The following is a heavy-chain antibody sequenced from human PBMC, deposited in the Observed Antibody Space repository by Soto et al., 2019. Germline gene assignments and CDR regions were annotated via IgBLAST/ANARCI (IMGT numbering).Heavy chain of an antibody. CDR2: FYYSGST. V-gene: IGHV4-59*01. Sequence: SETLSLTCTVSGASISSYYWSWIRQPPGKGLEWIGYFYYSGSTNYNPSLKSRVTISVDTSKNQFSLKLSSVTAADTAMYYCARDTTPSLWGQGTLVTVSS. CDR3: ARDTTPSL. D-gene: IGHD1-1*01. CDR1: GASISSYY. J-gene: IGHJ4*02.